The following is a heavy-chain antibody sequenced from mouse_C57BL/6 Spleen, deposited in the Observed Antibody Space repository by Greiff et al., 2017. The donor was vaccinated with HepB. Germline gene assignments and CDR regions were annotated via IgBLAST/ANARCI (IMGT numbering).Heavy chain of an antibody. J-gene: IGHJ2*01. CDR1: GYSITSGYY. CDR2: ISYDGSN. CDR3: ARDASYDYYFDY. D-gene: IGHD2-4*01. Sequence: EVKLMESGPGLVKPSQSLSLTCSVTGYSITSGYYWNWIRQFPGNKLEWMGYISYDGSNNYNPSLKNRISITRDTSKNQFFLKLNSVTTEDTATYYCARDASYDYYFDYWGQGTTLTVSS. V-gene: IGHV3-6*01.